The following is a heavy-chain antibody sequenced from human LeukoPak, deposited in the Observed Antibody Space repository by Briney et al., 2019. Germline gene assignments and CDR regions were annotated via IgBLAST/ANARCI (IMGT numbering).Heavy chain of an antibody. CDR1: GYTFTSYA. D-gene: IGHD5-18*01. CDR2: INPGNGKT. J-gene: IGHJ4*02. Sequence: GASVKVSCKASGYTFTSYAMHWVRQAPGQRLEWMGWINPGNGKTKYLQKFQGRVTITRDTSASTAYMELSSLRSEDTAVYYCARESEGGYSYGGGGYGGQGTLVTVSS. V-gene: IGHV1-3*01. CDR3: ARESEGGYSYGGGGY.